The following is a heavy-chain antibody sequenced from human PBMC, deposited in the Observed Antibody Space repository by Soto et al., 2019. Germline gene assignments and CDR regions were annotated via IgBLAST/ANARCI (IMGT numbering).Heavy chain of an antibody. J-gene: IGHJ3*02. Sequence: PGGSLRLSCAASGFTFSNAWMSWVRQAPGKGLEWVGRIKSKTDGGTTDYAAPVKGRFTISRDDSKNTLYLQMNSLKTEDTAVYYCTTDVGATPAAFDIWGQGTMVTVSS. V-gene: IGHV3-15*01. D-gene: IGHD1-26*01. CDR2: IKSKTDGGTT. CDR1: GFTFSNAW. CDR3: TTDVGATPAAFDI.